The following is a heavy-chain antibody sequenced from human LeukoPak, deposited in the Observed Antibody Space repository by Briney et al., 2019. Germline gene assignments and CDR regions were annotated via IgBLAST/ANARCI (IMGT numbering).Heavy chain of an antibody. V-gene: IGHV3-30*01. CDR2: ISYDGSNK. CDR1: EFTFSSYA. CDR3: ARAPTMIVVVTRWEMDY. D-gene: IGHD3-22*01. J-gene: IGHJ4*02. Sequence: PGGSLRLSCAASEFTFSSYAMHWVRQAPGKGLEWVAVISYDGSNKYYADSVKDRFTISRDNSKNTLYLQMNSLRAEDTAVYYCARAPTMIVVVTRWEMDYWGQGTLVTVSS.